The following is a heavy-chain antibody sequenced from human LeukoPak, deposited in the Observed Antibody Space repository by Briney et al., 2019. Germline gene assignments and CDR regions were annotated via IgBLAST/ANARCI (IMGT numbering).Heavy chain of an antibody. J-gene: IGHJ4*02. CDR2: IYYSGST. CDR1: GGSISSSSYY. D-gene: IGHD2-2*01. Sequence: SETLSLTCTVSGGSISSSSYYWGWIRQPPGKGLEWIGSIYYSGSTYYNPSLKSRVTISVDTSKNQFSLKLSSVTAADTAVYYCARLDAYCSSTSCYYFDYWGQGTLVTDSS. CDR3: ARLDAYCSSTSCYYFDY. V-gene: IGHV4-39*01.